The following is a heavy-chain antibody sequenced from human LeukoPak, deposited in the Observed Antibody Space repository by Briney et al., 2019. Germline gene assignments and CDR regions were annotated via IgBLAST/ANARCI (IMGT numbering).Heavy chain of an antibody. D-gene: IGHD4-17*01. Sequence: ASVKVSCKASGYTFTSYGISWVRQAPGQGLEWMGWINPNSGGTNYAQKFQGRVTMTRDTSISTAYMELSRLRSDDTAVYYCARPSAPSYGDYGTDAFDIWGQGTMVTVSS. CDR2: INPNSGGT. J-gene: IGHJ3*02. CDR3: ARPSAPSYGDYGTDAFDI. CDR1: GYTFTSYG. V-gene: IGHV1-2*02.